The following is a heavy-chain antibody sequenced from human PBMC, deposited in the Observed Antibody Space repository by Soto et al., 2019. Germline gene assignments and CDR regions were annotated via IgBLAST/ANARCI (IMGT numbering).Heavy chain of an antibody. CDR2: ISYDGSNT. Sequence: QVQLVESGGGVVQPGRSLRLSCAASGFTFSSYGMHWVRQAPGKGLEWVTLISYDGSNTYYADSVKGRFTISRDNSKNTLYLEMNSLRLEDTAVYYCAKGMTTLLTPGGLVYDSWGQGALVTVSS. CDR3: AKGMTTLLTPGGLVYDS. D-gene: IGHD4-17*01. CDR1: GFTFSSYG. J-gene: IGHJ4*02. V-gene: IGHV3-30*18.